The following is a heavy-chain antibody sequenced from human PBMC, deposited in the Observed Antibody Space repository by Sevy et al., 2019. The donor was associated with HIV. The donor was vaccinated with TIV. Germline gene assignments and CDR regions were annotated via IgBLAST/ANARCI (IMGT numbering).Heavy chain of an antibody. CDR1: GFTFSSYS. D-gene: IGHD2-2*02. CDR2: ISGISNYI. Sequence: GGSLRLSCAASGFTFSSYSMNWVRQAPGKGLEWVSSISGISNYIYYADSMKGRFTVSRDNARNSLYLQMNSLRAEDTAVYYCARNNCSITNCYMGGVFDIWGQGTMVTVSS. J-gene: IGHJ3*02. CDR3: ARNNCSITNCYMGGVFDI. V-gene: IGHV3-21*01.